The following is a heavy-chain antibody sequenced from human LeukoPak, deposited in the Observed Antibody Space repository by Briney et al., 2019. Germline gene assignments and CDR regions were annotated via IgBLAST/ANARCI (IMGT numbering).Heavy chain of an antibody. CDR1: GFTFSSYG. V-gene: IGHV3-30*18. J-gene: IGHJ4*02. CDR2: ISYDGSNK. Sequence: GGSLRLSCAASGFTFSSYGMHWVRQAPGKGLEWVAVISYDGSNKYCADSVKGRFTISRDNSKNTLYLQMNSLRAEDTAVYYCAKVPDYWGQGTLVTVSS. CDR3: AKVPDY.